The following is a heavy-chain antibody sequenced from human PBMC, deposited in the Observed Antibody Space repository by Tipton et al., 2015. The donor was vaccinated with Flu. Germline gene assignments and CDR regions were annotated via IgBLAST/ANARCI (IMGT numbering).Heavy chain of an antibody. CDR1: GYSISSGYY. Sequence: TLSLTCTVSGYSISSGYYWGWIRQPPGKGLEWIGSIYHSGSTYYNPSLKSRVTISEDTSKNQFSLKLSSVTAADTAVYYCARGSVVDAFDIWGQGTMVTVAS. V-gene: IGHV4-38-2*02. J-gene: IGHJ3*02. D-gene: IGHD2-15*01. CDR3: ARGSVVDAFDI. CDR2: IYHSGST.